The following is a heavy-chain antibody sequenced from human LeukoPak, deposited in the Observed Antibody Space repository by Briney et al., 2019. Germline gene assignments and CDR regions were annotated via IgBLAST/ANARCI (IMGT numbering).Heavy chain of an antibody. D-gene: IGHD3-3*01. CDR3: AKGLRFLDLYY. J-gene: IGHJ4*02. Sequence: GGSLRLSYAASGFTFSSYAMSWVRQARGKGLEWVSAISGSGGSTYYADSVKGRSTISRDNSKNTLYLQMNSLRAENTAVYYCAKGLRFLDLYYWGQGTLVTVSS. CDR2: ISGSGGST. CDR1: GFTFSSYA. V-gene: IGHV3-23*01.